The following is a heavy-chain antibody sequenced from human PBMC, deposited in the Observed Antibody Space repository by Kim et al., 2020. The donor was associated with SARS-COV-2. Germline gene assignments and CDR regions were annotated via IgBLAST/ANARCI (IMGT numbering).Heavy chain of an antibody. CDR1: GGSISSYY. CDR3: ARDRGGYCSSTSCRPDNWFDP. Sequence: SETLSLTCTVSGGSISSYYWSWIRQPPGKGLEWIGYIYYSGSTNYNPSLKSRVTISVDTSKNQFSLKLSSVTAADTAVYYCARDRGGYCSSTSCRPDNWFDPWGQGTLVTVSS. CDR2: IYYSGST. J-gene: IGHJ5*02. V-gene: IGHV4-59*13. D-gene: IGHD2-2*01.